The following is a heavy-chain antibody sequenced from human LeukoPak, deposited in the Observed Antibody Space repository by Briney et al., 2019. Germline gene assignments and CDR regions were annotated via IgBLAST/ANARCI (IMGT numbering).Heavy chain of an antibody. CDR3: AANPYYYDSSGYLDY. Sequence: SVKVSYKASGFTFTSSAMQWVRQARGQRLEWIGWIVVGSGNTNYAQKFQERVTITRDMSTSTAYMELSSLRSEDTAVYYCAANPYYYDSSGYLDYWGQGTLVTVSS. CDR1: GFTFTSSA. D-gene: IGHD3-22*01. J-gene: IGHJ4*02. CDR2: IVVGSGNT. V-gene: IGHV1-58*02.